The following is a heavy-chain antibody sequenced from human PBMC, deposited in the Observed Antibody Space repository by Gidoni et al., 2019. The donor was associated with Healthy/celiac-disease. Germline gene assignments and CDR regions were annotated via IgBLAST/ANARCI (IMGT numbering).Heavy chain of an antibody. CDR3: ARLSPRGWVRGVRFDP. D-gene: IGHD3-10*01. Sequence: QLQLQESGPGLVKPSETLSLTCTVSGGSISSSSYYWGWIRQPPGKGLEWIGSIYYSGSTYYNPSLKSRVTISVDTSKIQFSLKLSSVTAADTAVYYCARLSPRGWVRGVRFDPWGQGTLVTVSS. V-gene: IGHV4-39*01. CDR1: GGSISSSSYY. CDR2: IYYSGST. J-gene: IGHJ5*02.